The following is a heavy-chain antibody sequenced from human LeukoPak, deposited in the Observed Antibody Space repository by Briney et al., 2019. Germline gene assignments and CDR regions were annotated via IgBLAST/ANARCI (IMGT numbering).Heavy chain of an antibody. J-gene: IGHJ4*02. CDR3: ALRHPISFHFDY. Sequence: GSLRLSCSASGFTFTTYGMNWVRQSPWKGLEYIAEINLGGSTNFNPSLKSRVTISVDTSKNHFSLKVSSVTAADTALYYCALRHPISFHFDYWGQGNLVTVSS. CDR2: INLGGST. D-gene: IGHD3-16*01. CDR1: GFTFTTYG. V-gene: IGHV4-34*08.